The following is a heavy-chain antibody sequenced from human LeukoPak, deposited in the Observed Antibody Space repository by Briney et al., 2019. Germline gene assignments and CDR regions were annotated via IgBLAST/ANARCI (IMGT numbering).Heavy chain of an antibody. D-gene: IGHD1-1*01. CDR3: ASLKIRRIGNAFGI. CDR1: GFIFKNYA. CDR2: ISSSSSYI. V-gene: IGHV3-21*01. Sequence: NAGGSLRLSCAASGFIFKNYAMSWVRQAPGKGLEWVSSISSSSSYIYYADSVKGRFTISTDNAKYSLDLQMNSLRVEDTALYYCASLKIRRIGNAFGIWGQGTMVTVSS. J-gene: IGHJ3*02.